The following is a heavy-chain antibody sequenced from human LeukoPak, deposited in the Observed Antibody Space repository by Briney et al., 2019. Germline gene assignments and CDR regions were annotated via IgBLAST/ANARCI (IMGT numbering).Heavy chain of an antibody. Sequence: GGSLRLSCAASGFTFRSFAMHWVRQAPGKGLEWVAVISYDGSNKYYADSVKGRFTISRDNSKNTLYLQMNSLRTEDTGVYYCAKGPKGLFGTTARFDSWGQGTLVTVSS. D-gene: IGHD3-10*02. CDR3: AKGPKGLFGTTARFDS. CDR1: GFTFRSFA. V-gene: IGHV3-30-3*01. J-gene: IGHJ4*02. CDR2: ISYDGSNK.